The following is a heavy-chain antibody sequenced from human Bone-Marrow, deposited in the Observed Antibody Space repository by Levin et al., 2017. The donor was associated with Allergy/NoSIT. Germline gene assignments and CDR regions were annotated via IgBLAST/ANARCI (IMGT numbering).Heavy chain of an antibody. CDR1: GFAFSNYV. J-gene: IGHJ4*02. D-gene: IGHD5-18*01. CDR2: ISYDGTNI. Sequence: GESLKISCATSGFAFSNYVMHWVRQAPDKGPEWVAVISYDGTNIFYSDSVKGRFTISRDDSKKMLYLQMDSLRVEDTALYYCARARGVTAVVSPFGYWGQGTLVTVSS. V-gene: IGHV3-30*03. CDR3: ARARGVTAVVSPFGY.